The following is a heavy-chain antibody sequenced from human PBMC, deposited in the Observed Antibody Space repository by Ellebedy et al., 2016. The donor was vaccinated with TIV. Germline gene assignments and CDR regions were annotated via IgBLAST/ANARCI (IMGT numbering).Heavy chain of an antibody. D-gene: IGHD6-19*01. CDR1: GFTFSLYS. CDR3: ARDFRQWLAQGDALDV. V-gene: IGHV3-48*01. CDR2: ISSGSCSI. Sequence: PGGSLRLSCAASGFTFSLYSMNWVRQAPGKGLEWISYISSGSCSIYYAYSVKGRFTITRDNDKNLLYLQMSSLRVEDTAVYYCARDFRQWLAQGDALDVWGQGTTVTVSS. J-gene: IGHJ6*02.